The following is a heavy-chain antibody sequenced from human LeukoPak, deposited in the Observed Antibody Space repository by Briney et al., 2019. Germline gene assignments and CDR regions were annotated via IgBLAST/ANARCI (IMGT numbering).Heavy chain of an antibody. Sequence: SQTLSLTCAISGDSVSSNSAAWNWIRQSPSGGLEWLGRTYYRSKWYNDYAVSVKSRITIDADTSNDQFSLQLNSVTPEDTAIYYCAREQGPLDPWGQGTLVTVSS. CDR3: AREQGPLDP. V-gene: IGHV6-1*01. J-gene: IGHJ5*02. CDR2: TYYRSKWYN. CDR1: GDSVSSNSAA.